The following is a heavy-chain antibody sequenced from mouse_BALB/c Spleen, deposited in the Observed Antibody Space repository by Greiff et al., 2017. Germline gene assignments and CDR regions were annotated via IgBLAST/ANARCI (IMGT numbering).Heavy chain of an antibody. J-gene: IGHJ2*01. CDR2: IYPGNSDT. CDR3: ARGDGNYPFDY. V-gene: IGHV1-5*01. CDR1: GYTFTSYW. Sequence: DVQLQESGTVLARPGASVKMSCKASGYTFTSYWMHWVKQRPGQGLEWIGAIYPGNSDTSYNQKFKGKAKLTAVTSTSTAYMELSSLTNEDSAVYYCARGDGNYPFDYWGQGTTLTVSS. D-gene: IGHD2-1*01.